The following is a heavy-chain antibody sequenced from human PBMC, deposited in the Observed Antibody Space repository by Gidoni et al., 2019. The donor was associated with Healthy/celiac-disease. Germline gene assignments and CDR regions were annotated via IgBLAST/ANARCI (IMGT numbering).Heavy chain of an antibody. CDR2: ISYDGSNK. Sequence: QVQLVESGGGVVQPGRSLRLSCSASGFTFSSYGMHWVRQAPGKGLEWVAVISYDGSNKYYADSVKGRFTISRDNSKNTLYLQMNSLRAEDTAVYYCAKGGTYYYDSSGYSPYWGQGTLVTVSS. D-gene: IGHD3-22*01. V-gene: IGHV3-30*18. CDR3: AKGGTYYYDSSGYSPY. J-gene: IGHJ4*02. CDR1: GFTFSSYG.